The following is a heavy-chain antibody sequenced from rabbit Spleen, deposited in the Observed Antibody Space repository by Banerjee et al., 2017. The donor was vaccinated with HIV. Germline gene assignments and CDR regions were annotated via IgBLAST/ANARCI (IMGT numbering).Heavy chain of an antibody. CDR2: IYAGSSANT. CDR3: ERDTGISFSTYGMVL. D-gene: IGHD8-1*01. V-gene: IGHV1S40*01. Sequence: QSLEESGGGLVKPGASLTLTCKASGFSFNSDYDVCWVRQAAGKGLEWIACIYAGSSANTYSATWARGPFSNSKTSSTTVTTQMTSLTAADTATYFCERDTGISFSTYGMVLWGQGTLVTVS. CDR1: GFSFNSDYD. J-gene: IGHJ6*01.